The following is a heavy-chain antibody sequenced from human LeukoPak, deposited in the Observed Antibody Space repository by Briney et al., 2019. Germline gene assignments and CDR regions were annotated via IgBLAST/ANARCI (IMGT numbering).Heavy chain of an antibody. V-gene: IGHV3-11*06. CDR2: ISSRSSYT. CDR1: GFXFSNYA. D-gene: IGHD4-23*01. J-gene: IGHJ5*02. Sequence: GGSLRLSCATSGFXFSNYAISWIRQAPGKGLKLISYISSRSSYTDYADSVKGRFTISRDNAKNSLYLQMNSLRAEDTAVYYCARDQGGNAPYNWFDPWGQGTLVTVSS. CDR3: ARDQGGNAPYNWFDP.